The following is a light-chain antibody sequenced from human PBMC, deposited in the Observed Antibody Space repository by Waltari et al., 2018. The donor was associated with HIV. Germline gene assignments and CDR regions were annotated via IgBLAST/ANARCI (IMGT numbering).Light chain of an antibody. CDR1: GSNIGSNS. J-gene: IGLJ3*02. Sequence: QSVLTQPPSASGTPGQSVTISCSGSGSNIGSNSVYWYQHLPGTTPNLLISMNNHRPSGGPDRFSGSKSGTSASLAISGLRSGDEADYYCAAWDDSLSGPVFGGGTKVTVL. CDR2: MNN. V-gene: IGLV1-47*01. CDR3: AAWDDSLSGPV.